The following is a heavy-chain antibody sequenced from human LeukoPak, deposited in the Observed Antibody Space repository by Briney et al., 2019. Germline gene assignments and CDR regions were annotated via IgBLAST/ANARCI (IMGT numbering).Heavy chain of an antibody. CDR2: IKTKTVPGTT. Sequence: GGSLRLSCAASGFSFSNAWMNWVRQAPGKGLEWVGRIKTKTVPGTTEYAAPVKGRFTISRDDSKNTLYLQMNSLETEDTAVYYCTRGSNSDDSSDFDHWGQGTLVTVSS. CDR1: GFSFSNAW. D-gene: IGHD3-22*01. V-gene: IGHV3-15*01. J-gene: IGHJ4*02. CDR3: TRGSNSDDSSDFDH.